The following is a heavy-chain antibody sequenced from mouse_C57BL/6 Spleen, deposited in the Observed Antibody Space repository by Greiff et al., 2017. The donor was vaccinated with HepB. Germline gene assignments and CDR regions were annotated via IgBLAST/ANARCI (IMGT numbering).Heavy chain of an antibody. CDR2: INPNNGGT. CDR3: ARGGITTVVEEGFAY. CDR1: GYTFTDYN. Sequence: EVQLQQSGPELVKPGASVKIPCKASGYTFTDYNMDWVKQSHGKSLEWIGDINPNNGGTIYNQKFKGKATLTVDKSSSTAYMELRSLTSEDTAVYYCARGGITTVVEEGFAYWGQGTLVTVSA. V-gene: IGHV1-18*01. J-gene: IGHJ3*01. D-gene: IGHD1-1*01.